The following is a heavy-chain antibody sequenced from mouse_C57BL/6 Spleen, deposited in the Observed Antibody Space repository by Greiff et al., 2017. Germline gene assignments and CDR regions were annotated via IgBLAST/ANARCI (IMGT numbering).Heavy chain of an antibody. CDR1: GYAFSSYW. J-gene: IGHJ2*01. V-gene: IGHV1-80*01. CDR3: ATYYDCSSFDY. CDR2: IYPGDGDT. D-gene: IGHD1-1*01. Sequence: QVQLQQSGAELVKPGASVKISCKASGYAFSSYWMNWVKQRPGKGLEWIGQIYPGDGDTNYNGKFKGKANLTADKSSSTAYMQLSSLTSEDSAVYLCATYYDCSSFDYWGQGTTLTVSS.